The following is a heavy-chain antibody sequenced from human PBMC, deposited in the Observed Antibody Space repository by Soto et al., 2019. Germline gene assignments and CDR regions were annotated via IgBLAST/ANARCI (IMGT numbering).Heavy chain of an antibody. J-gene: IGHJ3*02. V-gene: IGHV1-69*13. Sequence: ASVKVSCKASGGTFSSYAISWVRQAPGQGLEWMGGIIPIFGTANYAQKFQGRVTITADESTSTAYMELSSLRSEDTAVYYCANTGSGYYFSGRAFDIWGQGTMVTVSS. D-gene: IGHD3-22*01. CDR3: ANTGSGYYFSGRAFDI. CDR1: GGTFSSYA. CDR2: IIPIFGTA.